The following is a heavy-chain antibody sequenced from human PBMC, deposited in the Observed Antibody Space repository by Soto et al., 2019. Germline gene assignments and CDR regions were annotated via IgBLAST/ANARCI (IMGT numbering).Heavy chain of an antibody. CDR1: GAALSSGGYF. J-gene: IGHJ5*02. D-gene: IGHD3-22*01. CDR2: IYYSGST. CDR3: ARVSGYYYGSWFDP. V-gene: IGHV4-61*08. Sequence: SETLSLTCTVSGAALSSGGYFYTWVRQPPGKGLEWLGYIYYSGSTNYNPSLKSRVTISVDTSKNQFSLKLSSVTAADTAVYYCARVSGYYYGSWFDPWGQGTLVTVSS.